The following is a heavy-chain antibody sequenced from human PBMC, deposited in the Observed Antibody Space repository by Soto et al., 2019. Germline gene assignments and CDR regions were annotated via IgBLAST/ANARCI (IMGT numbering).Heavy chain of an antibody. CDR1: GFTFRNYA. CDR3: AKGGYTSYYDY. CDR2: IRASGDST. Sequence: EVQLLESGGGLVQPGGSLRLSCAASGFTFRNYAMTWVRQAPGKGLEWVSTIRASGDSTYYADSVKGRITISRDNSKNTVYLQMNTLEAEATAVYFCAKGGYTSYYDYWGQGILVTVSS. V-gene: IGHV3-23*01. D-gene: IGHD5-18*01. J-gene: IGHJ4*02.